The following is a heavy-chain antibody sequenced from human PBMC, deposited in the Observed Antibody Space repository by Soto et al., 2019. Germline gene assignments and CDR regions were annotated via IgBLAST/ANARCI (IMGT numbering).Heavy chain of an antibody. Sequence: SETLSLTCTVSGASISGYYWSWIRKSAGKGLEWIGRIYATGTTDYNPSLKSRVMMSVDTSKKQFSLKLRSVTAADTAVYYCARDGTKTLRDWFDPWGQGISVTVSS. CDR2: IYATGTT. CDR1: GASISGYY. CDR3: ARDGTKTLRDWFDP. J-gene: IGHJ5*02. D-gene: IGHD1-1*01. V-gene: IGHV4-4*07.